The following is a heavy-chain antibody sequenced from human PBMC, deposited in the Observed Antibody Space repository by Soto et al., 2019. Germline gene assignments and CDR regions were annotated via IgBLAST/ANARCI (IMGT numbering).Heavy chain of an antibody. Sequence: PSQTLSLTCAISGDSVSSNSAAWNWIRQSPSRGLERLGRTYYRSKWYNDYAVSVKSRITINPDTSKNQFSLQLNSVTPEDTAVYYCARDLSIDRTHMITFWGVIVIGAFDIWGQGTMVTVSS. V-gene: IGHV6-1*01. D-gene: IGHD3-16*02. CDR3: ARDLSIDRTHMITFWGVIVIGAFDI. CDR2: TYYRSKWYN. CDR1: GDSVSSNSAA. J-gene: IGHJ3*02.